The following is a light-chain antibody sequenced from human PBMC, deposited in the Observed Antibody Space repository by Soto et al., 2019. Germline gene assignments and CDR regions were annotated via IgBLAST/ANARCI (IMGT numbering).Light chain of an antibody. CDR3: QSYDSSLSGYV. CDR2: GNT. V-gene: IGLV1-40*01. Sequence: QSALTQPPSVSGAPGQSVTISCTGTSSNIGAGYDVRWYEQLPGTAPKLLIYGNTNRPSGVPDRFSASKSGTSASLAIAGLQAEDEADYYCQSYDSSLSGYVFGTGTKVTVL. CDR1: SSNIGAGYD. J-gene: IGLJ1*01.